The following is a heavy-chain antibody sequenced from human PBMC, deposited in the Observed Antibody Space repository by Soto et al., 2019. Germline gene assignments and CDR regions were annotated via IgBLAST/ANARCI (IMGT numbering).Heavy chain of an antibody. J-gene: IGHJ5*02. CDR3: ARRDGGSGWYEWFGP. CDR2: IYWDDDQ. CDR1: GFSLRTSGAG. D-gene: IGHD6-19*01. Sequence: QITLKESGPTLVKPTQTHTLTCTFSGFSLRTSGAGVGWIRQPPGKALEWLAVIYWDDDQYYSPSLKSRLTITKDTSKNQVVLTMTNMDPVDTATYYCARRDGGSGWYEWFGPWGQGSLVTVSS. V-gene: IGHV2-5*02.